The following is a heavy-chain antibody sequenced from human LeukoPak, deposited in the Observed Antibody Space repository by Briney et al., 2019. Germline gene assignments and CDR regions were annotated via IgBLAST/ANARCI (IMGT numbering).Heavy chain of an antibody. V-gene: IGHV4-4*07. Sequence: SETLSLTCTVSGGSISSYYWSWIRQPAGKGLEWIGRIYTSGSTNYNPSLKSRVTMSVDTSKNQFSLKLSSVTAADTAVYYCARGKVVAGTPGQNSWDSWGQGTLVTVSS. CDR3: ARGKVVAGTPGQNSWDS. J-gene: IGHJ4*02. D-gene: IGHD6-19*01. CDR2: IYTSGST. CDR1: GGSISSYY.